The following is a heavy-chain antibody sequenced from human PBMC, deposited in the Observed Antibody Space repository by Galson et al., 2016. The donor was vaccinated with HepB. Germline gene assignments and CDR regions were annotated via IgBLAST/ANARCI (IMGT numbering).Heavy chain of an antibody. V-gene: IGHV2-5*02. CDR1: GFSLSTSGAG. J-gene: IGHJ4*02. CDR3: ARRPDYGDYFDH. D-gene: IGHD4-17*01. Sequence: LALVKPTQTLTLTCTFSGFSLSTSGAGVGWIRQPPGKALEWLALIYWDDDIRYSPSLKTRLTIITDTSKNQVRLTMTNVDPVDTAAYYCARRPDYGDYFDHWGQGTLVTVSS. CDR2: IYWDDDI.